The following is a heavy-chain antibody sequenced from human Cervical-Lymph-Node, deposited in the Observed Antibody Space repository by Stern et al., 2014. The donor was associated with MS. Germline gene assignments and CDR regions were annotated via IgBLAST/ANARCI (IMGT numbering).Heavy chain of an antibody. Sequence: QVQLVESGAEVKKPGSSVKVSCKASGGPFSSYAISWVRQAPGQRLEWMAGLLPIFGPAHSAQKFQGRVTITADESTSTAYMELSSLRSEDTAVYYCARGELKEGLVRGMDVWGQGTTVTVSS. J-gene: IGHJ6*02. V-gene: IGHV1-69*01. CDR3: ARGELKEGLVRGMDV. D-gene: IGHD1-26*01. CDR2: LLPIFGPA. CDR1: GGPFSSYA.